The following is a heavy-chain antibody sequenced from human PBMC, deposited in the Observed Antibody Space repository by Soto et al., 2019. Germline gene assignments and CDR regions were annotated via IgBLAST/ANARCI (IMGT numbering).Heavy chain of an antibody. D-gene: IGHD2-15*01. CDR1: DYIFLAYG. CDR2: ISPKFGRT. J-gene: IGHJ2*01. V-gene: IGHV1-18*01. Sequence: QVQLVQSGPEVKKAGASVKVSCTAPTDYIFLAYGFDWVRQAPGQELEWMGWISPKFGRTNYARTLQDRFTMTTDVSTNSVSMELRDLRSDDTAVYYCARDDCNGGSCDGGHYLDLWGRGTPISVSS. CDR3: ARDDCNGGSCDGGHYLDL.